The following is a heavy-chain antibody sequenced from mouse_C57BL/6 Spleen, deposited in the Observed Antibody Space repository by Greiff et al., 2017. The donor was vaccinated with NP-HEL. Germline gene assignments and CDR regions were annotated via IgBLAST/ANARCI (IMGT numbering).Heavy chain of an antibody. Sequence: QVQLQQPGAELVKPGASVKLSCKASGYTFTSYWMQWVKQRPGQGLEWIREIDPSDSYTNYNQKFKGKATLTVDTSSSTAYMQLSSLTSEDSAVYYCARKGIYYGFFFDYWGQGTTLTVSS. V-gene: IGHV1-50*01. D-gene: IGHD2-2*01. CDR1: GYTFTSYW. CDR2: IDPSDSYT. CDR3: ARKGIYYGFFFDY. J-gene: IGHJ2*01.